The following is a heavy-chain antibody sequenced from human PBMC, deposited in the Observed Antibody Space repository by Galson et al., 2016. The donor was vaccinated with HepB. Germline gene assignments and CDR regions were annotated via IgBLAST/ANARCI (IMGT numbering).Heavy chain of an antibody. Sequence: QSGAEVKKPGESLKISCKASGYAFSFHWIGWVRQMPGKGLEWMGIIFPSDSDTKYSPSFQVQVTISADTSINTAYLQWNNLKASDSAMYSCARQGPAGCGESTFDFWGQGTLVTVSS. CDR2: IFPSDSDT. D-gene: IGHD3-10*01. CDR3: ARQGPAGCGESTFDF. CDR1: GYAFSFHW. J-gene: IGHJ4*02. V-gene: IGHV5-51*01.